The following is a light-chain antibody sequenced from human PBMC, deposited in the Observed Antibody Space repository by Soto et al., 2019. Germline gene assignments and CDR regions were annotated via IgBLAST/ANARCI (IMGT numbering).Light chain of an antibody. J-gene: IGKJ5*01. CDR1: HSISSW. CDR3: QQPNSYPIN. V-gene: IGKV1-5*01. CDR2: DAS. Sequence: DVKMSQSPSTLSASVGYRVTITCQASHSISSWLAWYQQKPGKDPKLLIYDASSLESGVPSRFSGSGSGTEFTLTISSLPPEDFATYYCQQPNSYPINFGQGTRLEIK.